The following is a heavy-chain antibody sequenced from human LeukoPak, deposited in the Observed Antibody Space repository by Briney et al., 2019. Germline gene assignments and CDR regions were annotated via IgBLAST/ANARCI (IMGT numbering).Heavy chain of an antibody. J-gene: IGHJ4*02. CDR3: ARQVLIRYCSSTSCPGFFDY. CDR2: INHSGST. CDR1: GGSFSGYY. Sequence: TSGTLSLTCAVYGGSFSGYYWSWIRQPPGKGLEWIGEINHSGSTNYNPSLKGRVTISVDTSKNQFSLKLSSVTAADTAVYYCARQVLIRYCSSTSCPGFFDYWGQGTLVTVSS. V-gene: IGHV4-34*01. D-gene: IGHD2-2*01.